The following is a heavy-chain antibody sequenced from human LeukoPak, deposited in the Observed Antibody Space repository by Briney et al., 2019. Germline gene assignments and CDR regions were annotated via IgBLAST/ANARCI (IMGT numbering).Heavy chain of an antibody. CDR1: GGTFSSYA. CDR2: IIPILGIA. CDR3: ARAVDIVATIETTALDI. D-gene: IGHD5-12*01. J-gene: IGHJ3*02. V-gene: IGHV1-69*04. Sequence: SVKVSCKASGGTFSSYAISWVRQAPGQGLEWMGRIIPILGIANYAQKFQGRVTITADKSTSTAYMELSSLRSEDTAVYYCARAVDIVATIETTALDIWGQGTMVTVSS.